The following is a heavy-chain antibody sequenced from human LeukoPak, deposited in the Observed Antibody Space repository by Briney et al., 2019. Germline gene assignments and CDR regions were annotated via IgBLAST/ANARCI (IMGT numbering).Heavy chain of an antibody. Sequence: PGGSLRLSCAASGFTFSGSAMHWVRQASGKGLEWIGRIRSKANSYATAYAASVKGRFTISRDNSKNTLYLQMNSLRAEDTAVYYCARGKGAYDSSVYEFDYWGQGTLVTVSS. D-gene: IGHD3-22*01. CDR2: IRSKANSYAT. CDR1: GFTFSGSA. V-gene: IGHV3-73*01. CDR3: ARGKGAYDSSVYEFDY. J-gene: IGHJ4*02.